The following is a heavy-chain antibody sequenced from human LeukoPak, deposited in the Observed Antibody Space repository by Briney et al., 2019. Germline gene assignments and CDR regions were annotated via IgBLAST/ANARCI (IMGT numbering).Heavy chain of an antibody. V-gene: IGHV4-34*01. CDR3: ARGLGCSSFNWFDP. Sequence: PSGTLSLTCAVYGGSFSGYYWSWIRQPPGKRLEWIGEINHSGSTNYNPSLKSRVTISVDTSKNQFSLKLSSVTAADTAVYYCARGLGCSSFNWFDPWGQGTLVTVSS. D-gene: IGHD6-13*01. CDR2: INHSGST. J-gene: IGHJ5*02. CDR1: GGSFSGYY.